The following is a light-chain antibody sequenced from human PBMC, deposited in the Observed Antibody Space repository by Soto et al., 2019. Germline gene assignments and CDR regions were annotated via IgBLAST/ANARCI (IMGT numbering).Light chain of an antibody. J-gene: IGLJ1*01. V-gene: IGLV2-14*01. CDR2: EVS. CDR1: SSDVGGYNY. CDR3: SSYTSSSTQV. Sequence: QSALTQPASVSGSPGQSITISCTGTSSDVGGYNYVSWYQQHPGKAPKLMIYEVSNRPSGVSNRFSGSKSGNTASLTISGLQDEDEADYYCSSYTSSSTQVFGTGTK.